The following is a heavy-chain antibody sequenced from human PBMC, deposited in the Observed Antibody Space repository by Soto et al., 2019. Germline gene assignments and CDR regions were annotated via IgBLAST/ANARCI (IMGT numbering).Heavy chain of an antibody. CDR1: GYTFSSYG. CDR2: ISAYNGNT. V-gene: IGHV1-18*01. CDR3: AIDRAFGPGSFDS. D-gene: IGHD3-16*01. J-gene: IGHJ4*02. Sequence: QVQLVQSGSEVKKPGASVKVSCKASGYTFSSYGFSWVRQAPGQGLEWMGWISAYNGNTRYAQNVQGRVTMTTDTSTTTVYMELRRLRSDDTAVYYCAIDRAFGPGSFDSWGQGTLVTVSS.